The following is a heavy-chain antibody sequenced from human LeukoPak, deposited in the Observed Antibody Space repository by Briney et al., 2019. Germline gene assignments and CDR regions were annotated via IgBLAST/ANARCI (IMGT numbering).Heavy chain of an antibody. Sequence: GSVKVSCKASGYTFTSYGISWVLQAPGQGLEWMGWISASNGKTSYAQKLQGRVTMTTDTSTSTAYMELRSLRSDDTAVYYCARFLRGARVSQRQSYYFDYWGQGTLVTVSS. J-gene: IGHJ4*02. CDR1: GYTFTSYG. CDR2: ISASNGKT. D-gene: IGHD6-25*01. V-gene: IGHV1-18*01. CDR3: ARFLRGARVSQRQSYYFDY.